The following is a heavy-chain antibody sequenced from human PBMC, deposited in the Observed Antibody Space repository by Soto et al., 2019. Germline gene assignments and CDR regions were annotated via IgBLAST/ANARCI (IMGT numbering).Heavy chain of an antibody. V-gene: IGHV1-18*01. CDR2: ISAYNGKT. CDR1: GYTFTSYG. CDR3: ARAPRGRFLELCGAFGI. Sequence: QVQLVQSGAEVKKPGASVKVSCKASGYTFTSYGISWVRQAPGQGLEWMGWISAYNGKTNYAQKLQGRVTMTTDTSTSTAYMELRSLRDDDTDVYDWARAPRGRFLELCGAFGIWGQGSRVTVSA. D-gene: IGHD3-3*01. J-gene: IGHJ3*02.